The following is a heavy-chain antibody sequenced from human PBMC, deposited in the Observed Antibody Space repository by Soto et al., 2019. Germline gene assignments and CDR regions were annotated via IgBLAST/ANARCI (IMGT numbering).Heavy chain of an antibody. D-gene: IGHD3-22*01. CDR1: GYTFTSYG. CDR3: ARVPPPKWLFSYYFDY. V-gene: IGHV1-18*01. CDR2: ISAYNGNT. Sequence: AASVKVSCKASGYTFTSYGISWVRQAPGQGLEWMGWISAYNGNTNYAQKLQGRVTMTTDTSTSTAYMELRSLRSDDTAVYYCARVPPPKWLFSYYFDYWGQGTLVTVSS. J-gene: IGHJ4*02.